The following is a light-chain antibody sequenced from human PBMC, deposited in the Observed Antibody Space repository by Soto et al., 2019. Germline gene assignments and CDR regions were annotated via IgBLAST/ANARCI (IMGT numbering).Light chain of an antibody. CDR1: QSVSYW. CDR3: QHYNTYSKA. Sequence: DIHLTQSPSTLSTSVGARVTITCRASQSVSYWLAWYQQKPGKAPNLLIYDGSTLASGVPPRFSGGGFGTEFTLNISSLQSDDSGMYYCQHYNTYSKAFGPGTRVEIK. V-gene: IGKV1-5*01. CDR2: DGS. J-gene: IGKJ3*01.